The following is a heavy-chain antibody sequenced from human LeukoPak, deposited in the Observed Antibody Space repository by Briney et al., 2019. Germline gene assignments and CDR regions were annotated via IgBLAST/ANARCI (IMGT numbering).Heavy chain of an antibody. D-gene: IGHD3-9*01. CDR3: AARDVLTGLHDY. J-gene: IGHJ4*02. CDR2: INHSGST. CDR1: GGSFSGYY. V-gene: IGHV4-34*01. Sequence: SETLSLTCAVYGGSFSGYYWSWIRQPPGKGLEWIGEINHSGSTNYNPSPKSRVTISVDTSKSQFSLKLSSVTAADTAVYYCAARDVLTGLHDYWGQGTLVTVSS.